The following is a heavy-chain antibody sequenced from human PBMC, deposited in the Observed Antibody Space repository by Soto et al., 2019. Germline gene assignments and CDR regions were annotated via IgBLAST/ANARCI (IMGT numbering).Heavy chain of an antibody. CDR1: GFTFSDYY. D-gene: IGHD2-21*01. CDR3: ARDWAPREAPYCGGDCDSGGDFQH. V-gene: IGHV3-11*01. J-gene: IGHJ1*01. Sequence: PGGSLRLSCAASGFTFSDYYMSWIRQAPGKGLEWVSYISSSGSTIYYADSVKGRFTISRDNAKNSLYLQMNSLRAEDTAVYYCARDWAPREAPYCGGDCDSGGDFQHWGQGTLVTVSS. CDR2: ISSSGSTI.